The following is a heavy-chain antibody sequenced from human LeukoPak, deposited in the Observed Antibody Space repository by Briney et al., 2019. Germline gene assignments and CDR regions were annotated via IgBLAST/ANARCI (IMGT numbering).Heavy chain of an antibody. V-gene: IGHV3-23*01. CDR3: ANPFSTPRSNYYIDV. CDR1: GFTFSCYA. CDR2: ISGSVGST. Sequence: PGGSLRPSCAAAGFTFSCYAMSWVRQAPGKGLEWVSAISGSVGSTYYADSVKGRFTIARDNSKSTLYLQMNSLRAEDTAVYYCANPFSTPRSNYYIDVWGKGTTVTVSS. D-gene: IGHD2-2*01. J-gene: IGHJ6*03.